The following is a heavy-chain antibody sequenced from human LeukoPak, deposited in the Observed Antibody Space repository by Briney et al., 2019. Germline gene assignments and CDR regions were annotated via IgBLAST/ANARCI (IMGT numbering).Heavy chain of an antibody. J-gene: IGHJ4*02. CDR1: GFTFGDYA. CDR2: IASETYGRTA. V-gene: IGHV3-49*04. Sequence: GGSLRLSCTASGFTFGDYAVTWVRQAPGKGLEWVGFIASETYGRTAEYAASVKGRFTISRDDSNSIAYLQMNSLKTEDTAVYYCTRDQTPYYWGQGTLVTVSS. CDR3: TRDQTPYY.